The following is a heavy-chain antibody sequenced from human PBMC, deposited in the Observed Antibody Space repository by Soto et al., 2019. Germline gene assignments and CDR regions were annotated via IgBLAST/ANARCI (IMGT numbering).Heavy chain of an antibody. D-gene: IGHD6-13*01. V-gene: IGHV3-23*01. J-gene: IGHJ5*02. CDR1: GFTFSSHA. Sequence: PGGSLRLSCAVSGFTFSSHAMSWVRQAPGKGLECVSSITGSGDSTYYADSVKGRFTISRDKSKNTLYLQMNSLRAEDTAVYYYAKDERYSSSWYPGWFDPWGQGTLVTVSS. CDR3: AKDERYSSSWYPGWFDP. CDR2: ITGSGDST.